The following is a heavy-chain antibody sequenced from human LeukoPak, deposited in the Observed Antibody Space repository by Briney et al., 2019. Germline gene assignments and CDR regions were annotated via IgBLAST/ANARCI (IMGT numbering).Heavy chain of an antibody. CDR3: ARVNSALWFFDF. Sequence: GESLKISCTGFGYTIGSFGSYWIAWVRQMPGKGLEWMGSIYPIDSDTRYNPSFEGQVTVSVDRSISTAYLQWSSLKASDTAMYYCARVNSALWFFDFWGQGSLVSVSS. V-gene: IGHV5-51*01. D-gene: IGHD3-9*01. CDR1: GYTIGSFGSYW. J-gene: IGHJ4*02. CDR2: IYPIDSDT.